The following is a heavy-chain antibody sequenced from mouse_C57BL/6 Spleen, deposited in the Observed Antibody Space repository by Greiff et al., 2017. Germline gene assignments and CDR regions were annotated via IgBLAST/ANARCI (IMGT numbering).Heavy chain of an antibody. J-gene: IGHJ4*01. V-gene: IGHV1-80*01. Sequence: QVQLKQSGAELVKPGASVKISCKASGYAFSSYWMNWVKQRPGKGLEWIGQIYPGDGDTNYNGKFKGKATLTADKSSSTAYMQLSSLTSEDSAVYFCARRGVTTVVAPYYAMDYWGQGTSVTVSS. CDR1: GYAFSSYW. CDR3: ARRGVTTVVAPYYAMDY. D-gene: IGHD1-1*01. CDR2: IYPGDGDT.